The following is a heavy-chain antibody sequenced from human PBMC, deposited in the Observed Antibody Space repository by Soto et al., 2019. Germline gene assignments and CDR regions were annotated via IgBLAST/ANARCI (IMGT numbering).Heavy chain of an antibody. V-gene: IGHV3-23*01. D-gene: IGHD6-13*01. CDR1: GYAFTSYA. Sequence: SWKASGYAFTSYAMSWVRQAPGKGLEWVSAISGSGGSTYYADSVKGRFTISRDNSKNTLYLQMNSLRAEDTAVYYCGKDRYSSSWYVDFQHWGQGTLVTVSS. CDR2: ISGSGGST. J-gene: IGHJ1*01. CDR3: GKDRYSSSWYVDFQH.